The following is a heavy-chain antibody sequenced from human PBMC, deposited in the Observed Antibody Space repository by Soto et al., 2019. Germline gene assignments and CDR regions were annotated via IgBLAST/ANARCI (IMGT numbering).Heavy chain of an antibody. J-gene: IGHJ4*02. D-gene: IGHD6-6*01. Sequence: VPLLESGGGLVQPGGSLRLSCAASGFPFSSYAMSWVRHAPDKGLEWVSAIDFTGAGTYYADSVKGRFTISRDNSKNTLYLQMSSLRAEDTALYFCARRFSSSSFYFHYWGQGTLVTVSS. CDR3: ARRFSSSSFYFHY. CDR2: IDFTGAGT. V-gene: IGHV3-23*01. CDR1: GFPFSSYA.